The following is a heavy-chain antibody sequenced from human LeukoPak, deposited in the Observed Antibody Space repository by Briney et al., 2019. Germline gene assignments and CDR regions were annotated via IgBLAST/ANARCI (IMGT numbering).Heavy chain of an antibody. J-gene: IGHJ5*02. CDR2: IIPISGTT. Sequence: ASVKVSCKASGGTLNSYVISWVRQAPGQGLEWMGGIIPISGTTNYAQKFQGRVTLTADETTSTAYMELSSLRSDDTAVNYCARAHYYYGSGGRGWFDPWGQGTLVTVSS. D-gene: IGHD3-10*01. V-gene: IGHV1-69*13. CDR3: ARAHYYYGSGGRGWFDP. CDR1: GGTLNSYV.